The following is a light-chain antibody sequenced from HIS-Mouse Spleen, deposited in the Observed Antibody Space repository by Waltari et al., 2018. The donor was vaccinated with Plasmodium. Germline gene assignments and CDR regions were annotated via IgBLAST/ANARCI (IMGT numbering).Light chain of an antibody. Sequence: QSALTQPASVSGSPGQSITISCTGTSSDVGSYKLVSCYQQHPGKAPKLMIYAGSKRPSGVSNRFSGSKSGNTASLTISGLQAEDEADYYCCSYAGSSTFVVFGGGTKLTVL. CDR2: AGS. J-gene: IGLJ2*01. CDR1: SSDVGSYKL. V-gene: IGLV2-23*03. CDR3: CSYAGSSTFVV.